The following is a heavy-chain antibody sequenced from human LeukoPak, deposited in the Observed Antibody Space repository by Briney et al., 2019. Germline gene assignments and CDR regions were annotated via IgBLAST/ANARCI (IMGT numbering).Heavy chain of an antibody. J-gene: IGHJ5*02. CDR3: ARSMVRGVRPNNWFDP. CDR2: INAGNGNT. CDR1: GYTFTSYA. V-gene: IGHV1-3*01. D-gene: IGHD3-10*01. Sequence: ASVKVSCKASGYTFTSYAMHWVRQAPGQRLEWMGWINAGNGNTKYSQKFQGRVTITRDTSASIAYMELSSLRSEDTAVYYCARSMVRGVRPNNWFDPWGQGTLVTVSS.